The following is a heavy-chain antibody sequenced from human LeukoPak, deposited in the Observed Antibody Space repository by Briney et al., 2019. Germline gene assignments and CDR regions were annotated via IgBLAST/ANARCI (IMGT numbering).Heavy chain of an antibody. V-gene: IGHV3-23*01. CDR3: AKVKDYYYYAMDV. CDR2: IRDSGGST. J-gene: IGHJ6*02. Sequence: GGSLRLSCAASELTFSNYWIHWVRQAPGQGLVWVSAIRDSGGSTYYADSVKGRFTISRDNSKNTLYLQMNSLRAEDTAIYYCAKVKDYYYYAMDVWGLGTTVTVSS. CDR1: ELTFSNYW.